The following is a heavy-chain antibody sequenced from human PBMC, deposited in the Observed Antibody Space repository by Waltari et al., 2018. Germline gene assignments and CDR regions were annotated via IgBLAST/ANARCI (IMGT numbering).Heavy chain of an antibody. CDR3: ARDYKMGLPYYFDY. CDR2: ISSSSSTI. J-gene: IGHJ4*02. Sequence: EVQLVESGGGLVQPGGSLRLSCAASGFTFSSYSMNWVRQAPGKGLEWVSSISSSSSTIYYADSVKGRFTISRDNAKNSLYLQMNSLRAEDTAVYYCARDYKMGLPYYFDYWGQGTLVTVSS. CDR1: GFTFSSYS. V-gene: IGHV3-48*01. D-gene: IGHD5-12*01.